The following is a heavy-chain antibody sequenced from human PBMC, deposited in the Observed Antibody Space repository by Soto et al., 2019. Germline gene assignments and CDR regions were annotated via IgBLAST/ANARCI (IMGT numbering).Heavy chain of an antibody. Sequence: PVKLSCKASRDTFSSYAISWVLQAPGQGPAWMGGIIPIVGTANYAQKFQGRVTITADESTSTAYMELSSLRSEDTAVYYCARGDIVVVPEGDYYYYYGTDVWGQGTTVTVSS. CDR1: RDTFSSYA. D-gene: IGHD2-2*01. CDR2: IIPIVGTA. CDR3: ARGDIVVVPEGDYYYYYGTDV. J-gene: IGHJ6*02. V-gene: IGHV1-69*13.